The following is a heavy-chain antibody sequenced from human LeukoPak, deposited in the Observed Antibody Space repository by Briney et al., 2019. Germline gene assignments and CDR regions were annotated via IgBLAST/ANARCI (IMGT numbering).Heavy chain of an antibody. CDR3: ARDAVRITTIVVVNHFDY. V-gene: IGHV1-46*01. CDR2: INPSGGST. Sequence: ASVKVSCKASGYTFTSYYMHWVRQAPGQGLEWMGIINPSGGSTSYAQKFQGRVTMTRDTSTSTVYMELSSLRSEDTAVYYCARDAVRITTIVVVNHFDYWGQGTLVTVSS. D-gene: IGHD3-22*01. J-gene: IGHJ4*02. CDR1: GYTFTSYY.